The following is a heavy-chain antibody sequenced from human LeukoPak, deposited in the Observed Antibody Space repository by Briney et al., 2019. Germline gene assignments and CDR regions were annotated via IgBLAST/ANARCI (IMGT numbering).Heavy chain of an antibody. J-gene: IGHJ4*02. CDR3: ARDHDYAFDN. Sequence: GGSLRLSCAASGFTFNTYPMNWVRQAPGKGLEWISHIRDSGITDYAVSMKGRFTISRDNAKNSLYLQLNSLRAEDTAVYYCARDHDYAFDNWGQGTLVTVSS. D-gene: IGHD4-17*01. CDR2: IRDSGIT. V-gene: IGHV3-69-1*01. CDR1: GFTFNTYP.